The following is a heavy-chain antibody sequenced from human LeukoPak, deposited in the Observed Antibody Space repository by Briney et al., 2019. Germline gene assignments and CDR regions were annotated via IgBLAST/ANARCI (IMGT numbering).Heavy chain of an antibody. Sequence: GGSLRLSCAASGFTFNTYAMSWVRQAPGKGLEWVSSISYSGDSTDYADSVKGRFTISSDNSKNTLFLQMNSLRAEDTAVYYCARVRSDSSGWYEFDYWGQGTLVTVSS. V-gene: IGHV3-23*01. CDR3: ARVRSDSSGWYEFDY. D-gene: IGHD6-19*01. CDR2: ISYSGDST. J-gene: IGHJ4*02. CDR1: GFTFNTYA.